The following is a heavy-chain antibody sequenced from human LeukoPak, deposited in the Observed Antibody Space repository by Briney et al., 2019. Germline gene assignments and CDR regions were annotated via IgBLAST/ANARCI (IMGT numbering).Heavy chain of an antibody. D-gene: IGHD1-26*01. CDR3: ARVSPPLSGSYADY. J-gene: IGHJ4*02. CDR1: GGSFSGYY. CDR2: INHSGST. V-gene: IGHV4-34*01. Sequence: SETLSLTCAVYGGSFSGYYWSWIRQPPGKGLEWIGEINHSGSTNYNPSLKSRVTISVDTSKNQFSLKLSSVTAADRAVYYCARVSPPLSGSYADYWGQGTLVTVSS.